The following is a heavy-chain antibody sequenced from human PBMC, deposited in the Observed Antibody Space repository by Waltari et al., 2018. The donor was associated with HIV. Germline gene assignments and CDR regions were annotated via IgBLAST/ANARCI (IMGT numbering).Heavy chain of an antibody. CDR3: ARHGNYGDYVFDP. V-gene: IGHV4-34*01. CDR2: INHSGST. CDR1: GGSFRGYY. Sequence: QVQLQQWGAGLLKPSETLSLTCAVYGGSFRGYYWGWILQPPGKGLEWIGEINHSGSTNYNPSLKSRVTISVDTSKNQFSLKLSSVTAADTAVYYCARHGNYGDYVFDPWGQGTLVTVSS. J-gene: IGHJ5*02. D-gene: IGHD4-17*01.